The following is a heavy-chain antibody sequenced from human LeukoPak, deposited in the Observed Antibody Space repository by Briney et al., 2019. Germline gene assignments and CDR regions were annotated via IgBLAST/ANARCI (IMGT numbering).Heavy chain of an antibody. V-gene: IGHV3-48*01. Sequence: GGSLRLSCAASGFTFSSYGMHWVRQAPGKGLEWVSYISSSSTIYYADSVKGRFTISRDNAKNSLYLQMNSLRAEDTAVYYCARDPMVRGAIVVTCLDCWGQGTLVTVSS. CDR3: ARDPMVRGAIVVTCLDC. CDR1: GFTFSSYG. CDR2: ISSSSTI. J-gene: IGHJ4*02. D-gene: IGHD3-10*01.